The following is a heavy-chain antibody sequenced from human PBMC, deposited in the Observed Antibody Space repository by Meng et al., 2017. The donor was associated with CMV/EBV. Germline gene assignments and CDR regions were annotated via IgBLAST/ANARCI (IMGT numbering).Heavy chain of an antibody. V-gene: IGHV1-46*01. CDR1: GFTFSSYY. CDR3: ARAGYSSSWYADKYNWFDS. J-gene: IGHJ5*01. Sequence: GESLKISCAASGFTFSSYYMHWVRQAPGQGLEWMGIINPSGGSTSYAQKFQGRVTMTRDTSTSTVYMELSSLRSEDTAVYYCARAGYSSSWYADKYNWFDSWGQGTLVTVSS. D-gene: IGHD6-13*01. CDR2: INPSGGST.